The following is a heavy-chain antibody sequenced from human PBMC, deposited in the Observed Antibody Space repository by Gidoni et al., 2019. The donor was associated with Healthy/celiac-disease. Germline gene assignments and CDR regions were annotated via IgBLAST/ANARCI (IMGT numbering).Heavy chain of an antibody. J-gene: IGHJ6*02. D-gene: IGHD2-2*01. CDR3: ARLPKLGYCSSTSCPLGYYYGMDV. V-gene: IGHV4-39*01. Sequence: QLQLQESGPGLVKPSETLSLTCTVSGGSLSSSSYYWGWIRQPPGKGLEWIGSIYYSGSTYYNPSLKSRVTISVETSKNQFSLKLSSVTAADTAVYYCARLPKLGYCSSTSCPLGYYYGMDVWGQGTTVTVSS. CDR1: GGSLSSSSYY. CDR2: IYYSGST.